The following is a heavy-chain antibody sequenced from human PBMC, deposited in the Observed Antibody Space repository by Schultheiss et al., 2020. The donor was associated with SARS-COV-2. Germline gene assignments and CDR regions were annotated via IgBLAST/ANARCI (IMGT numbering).Heavy chain of an antibody. CDR2: IYPGDSDT. V-gene: IGHV5-51*04. J-gene: IGHJ4*02. CDR1: GYSFTSYW. D-gene: IGHD1-26*01. CDR3: VLGFEAPSGMTWRWEVGDPWDF. Sequence: GESLKISCKGSGYSFTSYWIGWVRQMPGKGLEWMGIIYPGDSDTRYSPSVQGQVTISADKPINTAYLQWNSLKASDTAMYYCVLGFEAPSGMTWRWEVGDPWDFWGQGTLVTVSS.